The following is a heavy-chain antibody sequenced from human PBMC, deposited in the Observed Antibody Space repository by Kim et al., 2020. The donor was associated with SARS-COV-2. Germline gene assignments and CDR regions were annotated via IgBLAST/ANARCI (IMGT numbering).Heavy chain of an antibody. CDR3: AKSSIMIVVGDYFDH. CDR1: GFTLRNYA. CDR2: ISGSDGRK. Sequence: GGSLRLSCVASGFTLRNYAMSWVRQAPGKGLEWVSGISGSDGRKYYADSVKGRFTVSRDSSKNTLFLQMNSLRAEDTALYYCAKSSIMIVVGDYFDHWGQGTPVTVSS. D-gene: IGHD3-22*01. J-gene: IGHJ4*02. V-gene: IGHV3-23*01.